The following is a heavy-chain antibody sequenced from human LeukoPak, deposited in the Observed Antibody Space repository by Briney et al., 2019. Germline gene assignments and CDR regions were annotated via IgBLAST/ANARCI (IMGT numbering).Heavy chain of an antibody. J-gene: IGHJ4*02. Sequence: GGSLRLSCAASGFTLSSYGMHWVRQAPGKGLEWVAFIRYDGSNKYYADSVKGRFTISRDNSKNTLYLQMNSLRAEDTAVYYCAKDLWDQLSGHCPFDYWGQGTLVTVSS. CDR2: IRYDGSNK. CDR1: GFTLSSYG. V-gene: IGHV3-30*02. D-gene: IGHD2-21*02. CDR3: AKDLWDQLSGHCPFDY.